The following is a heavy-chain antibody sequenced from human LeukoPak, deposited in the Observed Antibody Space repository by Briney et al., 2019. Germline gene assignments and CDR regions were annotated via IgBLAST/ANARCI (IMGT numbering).Heavy chain of an antibody. D-gene: IGHD3-22*01. Sequence: KPGRSLRRSCAASGLTFSSYSMNWVRQAPGKGLEWVSSISSSSSYIYYADSVKGRFTISRDNAKNSLYLQMNSLRAEDTAVYYCARNYDSSGYYYDADAFDIWGQGTMVTVSS. J-gene: IGHJ3*02. V-gene: IGHV3-21*01. CDR2: ISSSSSYI. CDR1: GLTFSSYS. CDR3: ARNYDSSGYYYDADAFDI.